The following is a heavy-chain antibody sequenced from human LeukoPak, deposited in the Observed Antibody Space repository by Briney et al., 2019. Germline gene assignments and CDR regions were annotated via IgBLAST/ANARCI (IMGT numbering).Heavy chain of an antibody. CDR2: ISGSGGST. V-gene: IGHV3-23*01. J-gene: IGHJ4*02. D-gene: IGHD2-2*01. CDR1: GLTFSIYA. CDR3: AKAWTDIVVVPAAIGFDY. Sequence: GGSLRLSCAASGLTFSIYAMSWVRQAPGKGLEWVSAISGSGGSTYYADSVKGRFTISRDNSKNTLYLQMNSLRAEDTAVYYCAKAWTDIVVVPAAIGFDYWGQGTLVTVSS.